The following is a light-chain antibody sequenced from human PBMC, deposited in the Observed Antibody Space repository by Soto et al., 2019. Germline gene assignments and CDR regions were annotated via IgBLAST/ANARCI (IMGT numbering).Light chain of an antibody. V-gene: IGLV2-14*01. J-gene: IGLJ1*01. CDR2: DVS. Sequence: QSVLTQPASVSGSPGHSLTISCTGTSSDVGSYNYVSWYQQHPGKAPKVMIYDVSNRPSGVSYRFSGSKSGNTASLTISGLQAEDEADYYCSSYTTSSTYVFGTGTKVTVL. CDR3: SSYTTSSTYV. CDR1: SSDVGSYNY.